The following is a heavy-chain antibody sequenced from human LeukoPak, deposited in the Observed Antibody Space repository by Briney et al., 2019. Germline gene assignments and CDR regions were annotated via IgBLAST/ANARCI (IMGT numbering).Heavy chain of an antibody. V-gene: IGHV4-59*08. CDR2: IYYSGST. CDR3: ARLDDSSGYYSDY. J-gene: IGHJ4*02. Sequence: PSETLSLTCTVSGGSISSYYWSWIRQPPGKGLEWIGYIYYSGSTNYNPSLKSRVTISVDTSKNQFSLKLSSVTAADTAVYYCARLDDSSGYYSDYWGQGTLATVSS. CDR1: GGSISSYY. D-gene: IGHD3-22*01.